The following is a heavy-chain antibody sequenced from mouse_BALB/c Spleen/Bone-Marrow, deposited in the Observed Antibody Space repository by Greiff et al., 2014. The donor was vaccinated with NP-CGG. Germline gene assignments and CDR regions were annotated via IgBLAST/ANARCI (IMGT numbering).Heavy chain of an antibody. V-gene: IGHV1-87*01. CDR1: GYTFTSYW. CDR2: IYPGDGDT. CDR3: ARGFPFDY. Sequence: QVQLKDSGAELARPGASVKLSCKASGYTFTSYWMQWVKQRPGQGLEWIGAIYPGDGDTRYTQKFKGKATLTADKSSSTAYMQLSSLASEDSAVYYCARGFPFDYWGQGTTLTVSS. J-gene: IGHJ2*01.